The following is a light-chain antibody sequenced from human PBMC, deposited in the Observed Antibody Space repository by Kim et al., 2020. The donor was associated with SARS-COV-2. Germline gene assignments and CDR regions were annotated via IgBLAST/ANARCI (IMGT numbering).Light chain of an antibody. Sequence: EIVMTQSPDTLSVSPGERVTLSCRASQSVRTDLAWYQQKSGQAPRLLIYDASTRATDVPARFSGSGSGTEFTLTISSLQSEDFAVYHCQQYNNWPPWTFGQGTKLEI. CDR2: DAS. CDR3: QQYNNWPPWT. CDR1: QSVRTD. J-gene: IGKJ1*01. V-gene: IGKV3-15*01.